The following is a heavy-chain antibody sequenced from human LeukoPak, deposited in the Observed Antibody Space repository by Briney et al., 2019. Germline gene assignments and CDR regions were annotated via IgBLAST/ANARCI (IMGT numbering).Heavy chain of an antibody. J-gene: IGHJ6*02. Sequence: GASVKVSCKVSGYTLTELSMHWVRQAPGKGLEWMGGFDPEDGETIYAQKFQGRVTMTRDTSTSTVYMELSSLRSEDTAVYYCASGVVTVYYYHGMDVWGQGTTVTVSS. D-gene: IGHD4-23*01. CDR1: GYTLTELS. V-gene: IGHV1-24*01. CDR2: FDPEDGET. CDR3: ASGVVTVYYYHGMDV.